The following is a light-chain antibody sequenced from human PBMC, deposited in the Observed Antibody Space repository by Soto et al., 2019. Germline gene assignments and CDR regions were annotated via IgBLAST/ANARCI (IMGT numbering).Light chain of an antibody. CDR1: SSDVGGYNY. CDR2: EVS. V-gene: IGLV2-14*01. J-gene: IGLJ1*01. CDR3: NSYAGTSYV. Sequence: QSALTQPASVSGSPGQSITISCTGTSSDVGGYNYVSWYQQHPGKAPKLMIYEVSNRPSGVSNRFSGSKSGNTASLTISGLQAEDEADYYCNSYAGTSYVFGIGTKVTVL.